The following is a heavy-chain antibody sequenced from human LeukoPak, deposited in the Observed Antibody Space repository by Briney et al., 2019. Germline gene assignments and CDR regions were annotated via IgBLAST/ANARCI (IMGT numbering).Heavy chain of an antibody. CDR3: ARVYPDYGGNSGYFDY. J-gene: IGHJ4*02. CDR1: GGSISNYY. V-gene: IGHV4-59*01. CDR2: IFFSGST. D-gene: IGHD4-23*01. Sequence: SETLSLTCTVSGGSISNYYWSWIRQPPGKGLEWIGNIFFSGSTNYNPSLKSRVTISVDTSKNQFSLKLSSVTAADTAVYYCARVYPDYGGNSGYFDYWGQGTLVTVSS.